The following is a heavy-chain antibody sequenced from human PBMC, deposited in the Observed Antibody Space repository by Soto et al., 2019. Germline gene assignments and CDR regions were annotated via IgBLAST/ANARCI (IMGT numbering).Heavy chain of an antibody. CDR2: INPKFGDT. J-gene: IGHJ6*02. D-gene: IGHD3-10*01. Sequence: QVQLVQSGAEVKAPGDSVRVSCEASGYTFTAYYIHWVRQAPGQGLEWMGWINPKFGDTTYAQDFQGRVSMTRDMSISTVYMELSRLTSDDTAIYYCARNMDYYYGPGSGNGHGFWGQGTTVTVFS. CDR1: GYTFTAYY. CDR3: ARNMDYYYGPGSGNGHGF. V-gene: IGHV1-2*02.